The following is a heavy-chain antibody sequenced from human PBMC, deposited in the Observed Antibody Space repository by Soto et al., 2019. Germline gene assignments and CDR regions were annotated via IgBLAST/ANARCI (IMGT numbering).Heavy chain of an antibody. V-gene: IGHV3-53*02. CDR3: ARDLVRDYYDSSGYGA. J-gene: IGHJ5*02. CDR2: IYSGGST. CDR1: GFTVSSNY. D-gene: IGHD3-22*01. Sequence: EVQLVETGGGLIQPGGSLRLSCAASGFTVSSNYMSWVRQAPGKGLEWVSVIYSGGSTYYADSVKGRFTISRDNSKNTLYLQMNSLRAEDTAVYYCARDLVRDYYDSSGYGAWGQGTLVTVSS.